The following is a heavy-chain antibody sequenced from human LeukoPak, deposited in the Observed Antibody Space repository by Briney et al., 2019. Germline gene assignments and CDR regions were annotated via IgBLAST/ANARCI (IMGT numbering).Heavy chain of an antibody. J-gene: IGHJ6*03. Sequence: GRSLRLSCAASGFTFDDYAMHWVRQAPRKGLEWVSGISWNSGSIGYADSVKGRFTISRDNAKNSLYLQMNSLRAEDTALYYCAKGSLEHYYYYMDVWGKGTTVTTSS. CDR1: GFTFDDYA. D-gene: IGHD1-1*01. V-gene: IGHV3-9*01. CDR3: AKGSLEHYYYYMDV. CDR2: ISWNSGSI.